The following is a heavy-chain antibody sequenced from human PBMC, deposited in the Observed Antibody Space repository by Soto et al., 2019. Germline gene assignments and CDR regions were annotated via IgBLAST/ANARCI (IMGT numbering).Heavy chain of an antibody. CDR3: ARGGTEHSSSHKFGFDV. Sequence: SETLSLTCTVSGGSIRNGGYNWTWIRQLPGKGLEWIGYVYYRGGAYYNPSLQSRVTISLDTSKTQFSMKLKSVNAADTAVYYCARGGTEHSSSHKFGFDVWGQGTTVTVSS. CDR2: VYYRGGA. D-gene: IGHD6-13*01. CDR1: GGSIRNGGYN. V-gene: IGHV4-31*03. J-gene: IGHJ6*02.